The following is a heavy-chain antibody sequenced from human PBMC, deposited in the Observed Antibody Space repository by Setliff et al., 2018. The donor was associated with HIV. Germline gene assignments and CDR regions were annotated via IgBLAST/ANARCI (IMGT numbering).Heavy chain of an antibody. J-gene: IGHJ4*02. D-gene: IGHD3-9*01. CDR2: IYTSGNT. Sequence: PSETLSLTCTVSGGSISISDWSWIRQPPGKGLEWIGCIYTSGNTNYDPSLKSRVTISVDTSKNQFSLKLSSVTAADTAVYYCARHYDILTGYYFFDYWGQGTLVTVSS. CDR1: GGSISISD. CDR3: ARHYDILTGYYFFDY. V-gene: IGHV4-4*09.